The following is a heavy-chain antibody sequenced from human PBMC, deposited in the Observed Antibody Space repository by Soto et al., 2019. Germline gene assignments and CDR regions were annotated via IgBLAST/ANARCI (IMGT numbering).Heavy chain of an antibody. CDR3: TRDIWEQLAYFDY. CDR2: IRSKAYGGTT. CDR1: GFTFGDYA. Sequence: LRLSCTASGFTFGDYAMSWFRQAPGKGLEWVGFIRSKAYGGTTEYAASVKGRFTISRDDSKSIAYLQVNSLKTEDTAVYYCTRDIWEQLAYFDYWGQGTLVTVSS. V-gene: IGHV3-49*03. D-gene: IGHD6-13*01. J-gene: IGHJ4*02.